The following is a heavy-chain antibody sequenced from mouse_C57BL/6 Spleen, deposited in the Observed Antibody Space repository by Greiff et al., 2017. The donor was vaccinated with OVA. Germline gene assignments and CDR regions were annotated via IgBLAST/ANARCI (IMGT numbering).Heavy chain of an antibody. CDR1: GYAFSSSW. Sequence: QLQQSGPELVKPGASVKISCKASGYAFSSSWMNWVKQRPGKGLEWIGRIYPGDGDTNYNGKFKGKATLTADKSSSTAYMQLSSLTSEDSAVYFCARLYDEDYWGQGTTLTVSS. D-gene: IGHD2-14*01. CDR3: ARLYDEDY. J-gene: IGHJ2*01. CDR2: IYPGDGDT. V-gene: IGHV1-82*01.